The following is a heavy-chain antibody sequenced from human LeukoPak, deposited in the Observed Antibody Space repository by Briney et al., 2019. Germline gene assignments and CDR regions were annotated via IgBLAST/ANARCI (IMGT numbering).Heavy chain of an antibody. J-gene: IGHJ3*02. D-gene: IGHD1-26*01. CDR3: ARGYSGSFSNAFDI. CDR2: IYYSGST. CDR1: GGSISSYY. Sequence: SETLSLTCTVSGGSISSYYWSWIRQPPGKGLEWIGYIYYSGSTNYNPSLKSRVTISVDTSKNQFSLKLSSVTAADTAVYYCARGYSGSFSNAFDIWGQGTKVTVSS. V-gene: IGHV4-59*08.